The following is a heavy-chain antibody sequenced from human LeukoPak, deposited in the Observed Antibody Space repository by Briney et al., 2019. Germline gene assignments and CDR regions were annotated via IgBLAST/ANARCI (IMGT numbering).Heavy chain of an antibody. Sequence: SETLSLTCAVYGGSFSEYYWSWIRQPPGKGLEWIGYIYYSGSTNHKPSLKSRVTISVDTSKNQFSLKLTSVTAADTAVYYCARLRGIGNFDYWGQGTLVTVSS. CDR2: IYYSGST. J-gene: IGHJ4*02. CDR1: GGSFSEYY. CDR3: ARLRGIGNFDY. V-gene: IGHV4-59*01. D-gene: IGHD3-16*01.